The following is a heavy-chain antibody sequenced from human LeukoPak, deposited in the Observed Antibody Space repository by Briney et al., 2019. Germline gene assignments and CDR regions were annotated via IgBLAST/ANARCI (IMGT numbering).Heavy chain of an antibody. J-gene: IGHJ6*03. D-gene: IGHD6-19*01. CDR1: GGTFSSYA. CDR3: ARGRIAVAGTRQGYYYYYMDV. Sequence: SVKVSCKASGGTFSSYAISWVRQAPGQGLEWMGGIIPIFGTANYAQKFQGRVTITADESTSTAYMELSSLRSEDTAVYYCARGRIAVAGTRQGYYYYYMDVWGKGTTVTISS. V-gene: IGHV1-69*13. CDR2: IIPIFGTA.